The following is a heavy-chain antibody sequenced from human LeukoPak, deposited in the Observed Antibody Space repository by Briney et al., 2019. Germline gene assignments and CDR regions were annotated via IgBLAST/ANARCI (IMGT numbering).Heavy chain of an antibody. J-gene: IGHJ6*03. CDR1: GYTFTSFD. D-gene: IGHD1-26*01. V-gene: IGHV1-8*01. CDR3: ARGREPYYYYHMDV. Sequence: AASVKVSCKTSGYTFTSFDINWVRQATGQGLEWMGWMNLNSANTGYAQKFQGRVTMTRNTSISTAYMELSRLRSEDTAVYYCARGREPYYYYHMDVWGKGTTVTVSS. CDR2: MNLNSANT.